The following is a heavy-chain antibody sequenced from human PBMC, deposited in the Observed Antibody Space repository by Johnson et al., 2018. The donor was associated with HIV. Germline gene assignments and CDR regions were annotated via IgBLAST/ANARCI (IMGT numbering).Heavy chain of an antibody. J-gene: IGHJ3*01. CDR2: ISSSGSSR. CDR1: GFTFSDYY. V-gene: IGHV3-11*04. Sequence: QVQLVESGGGLVKPGGSLRLSCAASGFTFSDYYMSWIRQAPGKGLEWVAYISSSGSSRYYADSVQGRFTISRDNTKNLLYLQMKSLIAEDTAVYYCARGLWLTPDVFDVLGQGTMVTVSS. D-gene: IGHD6-19*01. CDR3: ARGLWLTPDVFDV.